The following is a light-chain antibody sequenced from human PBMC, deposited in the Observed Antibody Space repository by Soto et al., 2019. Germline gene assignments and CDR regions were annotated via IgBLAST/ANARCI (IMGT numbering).Light chain of an antibody. J-gene: IGKJ1*01. CDR3: QQSHSVLWT. CDR2: DAS. V-gene: IGKV3D-20*02. CDR1: QSIANNY. Sequence: EVALTQSPGTLSLSPGARATPSCRASQSIANNYLTWYQQKPGQAPRVLIYDASTRATGVPDRFSGSGSGTDFTLTISRLEHEDLATYYCQQSHSVLWTLGLGTKVDIK.